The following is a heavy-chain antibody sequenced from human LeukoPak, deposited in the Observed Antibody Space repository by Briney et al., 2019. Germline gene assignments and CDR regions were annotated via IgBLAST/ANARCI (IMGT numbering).Heavy chain of an antibody. CDR2: TYYRSKWYN. CDR3: ARGEWLEGSYYYYMDV. D-gene: IGHD6-19*01. Sequence: SQTLSLTCAISGDSVSSNSAAWNWIRQSPSRGLEWLGRTYYRSKWYNDYAVSVKSRITINPDTSKNQFSLQLNSVTPEDTAVYYCARGEWLEGSYYYYMDVWGKGTTVTVSS. CDR1: GDSVSSNSAA. J-gene: IGHJ6*03. V-gene: IGHV6-1*01.